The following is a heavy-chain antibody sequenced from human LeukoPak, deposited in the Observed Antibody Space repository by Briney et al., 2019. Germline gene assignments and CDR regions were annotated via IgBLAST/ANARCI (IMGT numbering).Heavy chain of an antibody. CDR2: IHHSVGS. V-gene: IGHV4-4*02. CDR3: ARNDFYDMDV. Sequence: SGTLSLTCAVSGDTISSTKWWSWVRQSPGKGLEWVGEIHHSVGSNYNPSLKSRATISLDKSNNQFSLSLRSVTAADTALYYCARNDFYDMDVWGKGTTVTVSS. D-gene: IGHD2/OR15-2a*01. J-gene: IGHJ6*03. CDR1: GDTISSTKW.